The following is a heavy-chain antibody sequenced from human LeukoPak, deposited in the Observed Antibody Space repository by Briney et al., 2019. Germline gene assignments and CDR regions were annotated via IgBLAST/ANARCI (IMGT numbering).Heavy chain of an antibody. CDR2: IYPGDSDT. Sequence: GESLKISCKGSGYSFTSYWIGWVRQMPGKGLGWMGIIYPGDSDTRYSPSFQGQVTISADKPISTAYLQWSSLKASDTAMYYCARHPHDSSGYYDYWGQGTLVTVSS. D-gene: IGHD3-22*01. V-gene: IGHV5-51*01. CDR1: GYSFTSYW. J-gene: IGHJ4*02. CDR3: ARHPHDSSGYYDY.